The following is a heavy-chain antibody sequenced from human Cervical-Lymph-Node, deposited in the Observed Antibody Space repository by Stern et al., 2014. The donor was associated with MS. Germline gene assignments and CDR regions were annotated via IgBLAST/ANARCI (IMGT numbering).Heavy chain of an antibody. CDR2: MFHSGSP. D-gene: IGHD1-26*01. CDR1: GGAISGHY. J-gene: IGHJ4*02. V-gene: IGHV4-59*11. Sequence: QLVESGPGLVKPSATLSLTCTVSGGAISGHYFNWIRQSPGQGLEWIGYMFHSGSPHYNPSLKSRVSISIDTSKKQFSMNVTSVTAADTAVYYCATLGARNYWGQGIPVTVSS. CDR3: ATLGARNY.